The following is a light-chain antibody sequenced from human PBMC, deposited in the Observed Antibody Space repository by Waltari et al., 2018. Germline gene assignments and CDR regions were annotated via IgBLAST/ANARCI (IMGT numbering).Light chain of an antibody. CDR1: SHDLGPYDY. CDR3: GSYTTNSPFAVV. V-gene: IGLV2-14*03. J-gene: IGLJ2*01. Sequence: ALTQPASVSGSPGQSITISCRGPSHDLGPYDYVAWYLHHPATAPKLIIFDVSKRPSGISDRFSASKSGSTASLTISGLQAEDEGEYFCGSYTTNSPFAVVFGGGTKLTVL. CDR2: DVS.